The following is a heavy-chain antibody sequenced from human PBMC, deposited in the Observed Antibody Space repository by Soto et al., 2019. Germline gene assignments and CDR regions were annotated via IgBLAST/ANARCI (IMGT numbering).Heavy chain of an antibody. Sequence: SETLSLTCTVSGGSIISYYWSWILQPPWKGLEWIGYIYYSGSTNYNPSLKSRVTISVDTSKNQFSLKLSSVTAADTAVYYCARGGVKVGNYYYYYGMDVWGQGTKVTVSS. D-gene: IGHD7-27*01. CDR3: ARGGVKVGNYYYYYGMDV. V-gene: IGHV4-59*01. CDR1: GGSIISYY. J-gene: IGHJ6*02. CDR2: IYYSGST.